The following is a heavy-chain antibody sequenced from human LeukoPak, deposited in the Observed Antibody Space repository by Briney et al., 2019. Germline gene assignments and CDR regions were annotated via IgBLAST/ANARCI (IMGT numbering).Heavy chain of an antibody. CDR3: ASRKLGNDY. CDR2: IYYSGST. D-gene: IGHD7-27*01. CDR1: GGSISSYY. V-gene: IGHV4-59*01. Sequence: SETLSLTCTVSGGSISSYYWSWIRQPPGQGLEWIGYIYYSGSTNYNPSLKSRVTISADTSQNQFSLKLSSVTAADTAAYYCASRKLGNDYWGQGTLVTVSS. J-gene: IGHJ4*02.